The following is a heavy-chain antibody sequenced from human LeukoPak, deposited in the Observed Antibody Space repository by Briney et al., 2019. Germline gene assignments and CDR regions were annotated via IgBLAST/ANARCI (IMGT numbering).Heavy chain of an antibody. J-gene: IGHJ5*02. D-gene: IGHD3-16*01. V-gene: IGHV4-4*07. CDR2: IYSNGDT. CDR3: ARGGTMGNANWFDP. CDR1: GGSISNYN. Sequence: TSETLSLTCTVSGGSISNYNWSWIRQPAGKGLEWIGRIYSNGDTNYNPSLKSRLTMSVDTSKNQFSLNLYSVTAADTAVYYCARGGTMGNANWFDPWGQGTLVTVSS.